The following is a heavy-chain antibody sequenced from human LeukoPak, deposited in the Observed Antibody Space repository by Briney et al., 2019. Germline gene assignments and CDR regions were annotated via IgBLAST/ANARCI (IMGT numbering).Heavy chain of an antibody. Sequence: KPSQTLSLTCTVSGGSISSGSYYWSWIRQPAGKGLEWIGRIYTSGSTNYNPSLKSRVTISVDTSKNQFSLKLSSVTAADTAVYYCASHCSSTSCFDAFDIWGQGTMVTVSS. CDR2: IYTSGST. D-gene: IGHD2-2*01. J-gene: IGHJ3*02. CDR1: GGSISSGSYY. V-gene: IGHV4-61*02. CDR3: ASHCSSTSCFDAFDI.